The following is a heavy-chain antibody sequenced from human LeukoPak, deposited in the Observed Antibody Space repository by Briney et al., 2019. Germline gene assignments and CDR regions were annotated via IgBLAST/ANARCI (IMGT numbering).Heavy chain of an antibody. CDR1: GFTFSDYY. J-gene: IGHJ4*02. V-gene: IGHV3-11*04. D-gene: IGHD6-19*01. CDR3: AGGARGSGWRVFDY. Sequence: GGSLRLSCAASGFTFSDYYMSWIRQAPGKGLEWVSYNSSSGSTIYSADSVKGRFTISRDNSKNTLYLQMNSLRAEDTSVYYCAGGARGSGWRVFDYWGQGTLVTVSS. CDR2: NSSSGSTI.